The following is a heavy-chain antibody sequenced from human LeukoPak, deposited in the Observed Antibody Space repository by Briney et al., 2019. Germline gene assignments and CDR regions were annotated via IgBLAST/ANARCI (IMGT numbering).Heavy chain of an antibody. CDR1: GYTFTASY. CDR3: ATPHLLSDDTFDV. Sequence: ASVKVSCKTSGYTFTASYIHWVRQAPGQGLEWMGWINPYNGATIYAQKFQGRVTMTRDTSISTAYVELSRLRSDDTAVYYCATPHLLSDDTFDVWGRGTMITVSS. CDR2: INPYNGAT. V-gene: IGHV1-2*02. D-gene: IGHD2-15*01. J-gene: IGHJ3*01.